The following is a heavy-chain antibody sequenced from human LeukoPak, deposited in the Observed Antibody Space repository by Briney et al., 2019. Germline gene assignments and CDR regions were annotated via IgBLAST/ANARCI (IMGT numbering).Heavy chain of an antibody. D-gene: IGHD3-10*01. J-gene: IGHJ4*02. V-gene: IGHV1-2*02. CDR3: ARGRRITMVRGVRTFDY. CDR1: GYTFSGYY. CDR2: INPNSGGT. Sequence: ASVKVSCKASGYTFSGYYIHWVRQAPGQGLEWMGWINPNSGGTNYAQRFQGRVTMTRDTSISTAYMELSRLRSDDTAVYYCARGRRITMVRGVRTFDYWGQGTLVTVSS.